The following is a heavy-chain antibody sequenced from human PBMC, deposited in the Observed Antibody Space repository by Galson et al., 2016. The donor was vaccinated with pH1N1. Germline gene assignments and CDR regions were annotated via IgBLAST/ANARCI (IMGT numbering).Heavy chain of an antibody. CDR1: GFAFSSYD. V-gene: IGHV3-33*01. CDR2: IWYDGSNE. J-gene: IGHJ3*02. Sequence: SLRLACAASGFAFSSYDMHWVRQAPGKGLEWVAAIWYDGSNEYYGDSVKGRLTISRDNSKSTMYLQINSLRDEDTAVYYRARPFYGGQYWGAAFNIWGQGTMVTVSS. CDR3: ARPFYGGQYWGAAFNI. D-gene: IGHD4-23*01.